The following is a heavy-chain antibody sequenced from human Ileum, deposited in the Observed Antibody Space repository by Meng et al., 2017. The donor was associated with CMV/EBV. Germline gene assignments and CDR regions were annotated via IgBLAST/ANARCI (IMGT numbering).Heavy chain of an antibody. CDR3: AMAYRRAPIDY. J-gene: IGHJ4*02. CDR1: GSTFTGYY. Sequence: SCQASGSTFTGYYMHWVRQAPGQGLEWMGWINPNSGGTNYAQKFQGRVTITRDTSISTAYMELSRLRSDDTAVYYCAMAYRRAPIDYWGQGTLVTVSS. CDR2: INPNSGGT. V-gene: IGHV1-2*02. D-gene: IGHD1-26*01.